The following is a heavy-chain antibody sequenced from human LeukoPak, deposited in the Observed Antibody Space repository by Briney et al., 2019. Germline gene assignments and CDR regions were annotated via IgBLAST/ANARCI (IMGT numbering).Heavy chain of an antibody. CDR2: ISGSDGST. CDR3: AKSGVRGVIIGPCFDY. Sequence: GGSLRLSCAASGFTFSSYAMSWVCQAPGKGLEWVSAISGSDGSTYYADCVKGRFTISRDNSKNTLYLQMNSLRAEDTAVYYCAKSGVRGVIIGPCFDYWGQGTLVTVSS. J-gene: IGHJ4*02. V-gene: IGHV3-23*01. CDR1: GFTFSSYA. D-gene: IGHD3-10*01.